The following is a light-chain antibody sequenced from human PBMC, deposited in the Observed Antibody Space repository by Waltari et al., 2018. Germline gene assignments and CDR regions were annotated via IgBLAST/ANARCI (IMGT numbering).Light chain of an antibody. CDR2: DTS. V-gene: IGKV3-11*01. CDR1: QSVSSY. J-gene: IGKJ4*01. Sequence: SRASQSVSSYLAWYQQKPCQTPRHLIYDTSFRAAGIPDRFSGRGSGTDFTLTISSVEPEDSAVYYCQQRRNWPRLFTFGGGTKVEIK. CDR3: QQRRNWPRLFT.